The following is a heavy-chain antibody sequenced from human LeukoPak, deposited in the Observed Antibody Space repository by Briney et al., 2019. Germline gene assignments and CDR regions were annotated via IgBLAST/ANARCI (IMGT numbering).Heavy chain of an antibody. V-gene: IGHV4-59*01. Sequence: PSETLSLTCTVSCASISTYYGSWIRQPPGKGLEWIGYLFFGGSTNYNPSLKSRVTISSDTSKNQLSLKLTSVTAADTAVYYCARAGGGWSFDYLGQGTLVTVSS. D-gene: IGHD6-19*01. CDR1: CASISTYY. CDR3: ARAGGGWSFDY. CDR2: LFFGGST. J-gene: IGHJ4*02.